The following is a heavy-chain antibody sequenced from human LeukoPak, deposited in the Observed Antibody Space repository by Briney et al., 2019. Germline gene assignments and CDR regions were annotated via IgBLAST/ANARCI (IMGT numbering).Heavy chain of an antibody. CDR1: GFTFSSYA. D-gene: IGHD6-19*01. J-gene: IGHJ4*02. V-gene: IGHV3-23*01. CDR3: AKQIAVAGTGDYFDY. Sequence: PGGSLRLSCAASGFTFSSYAMSWVRQAPGKGLEWVSAISGSGGSTYYADSVKGRFTISGDNSKNTLYLQMNSLRAEDTAVYYCAKQIAVAGTGDYFDYRGQGTLVTASS. CDR2: ISGSGGST.